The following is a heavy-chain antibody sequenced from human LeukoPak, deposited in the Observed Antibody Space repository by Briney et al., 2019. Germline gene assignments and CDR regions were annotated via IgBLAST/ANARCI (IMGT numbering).Heavy chain of an antibody. V-gene: IGHV1-46*01. J-gene: IGHJ6*02. Sequence: ASVKVSCKASGYTFTSYYMHWVRQAPGQGLEWMGIINPSGGSTSYAQKFQGRVTMTRDTSTSTVYMELSSLRSEDTAVYYCATDKTPSGPYYYYGMDVWGQGTTVTVSS. CDR1: GYTFTSYY. CDR3: ATDKTPSGPYYYYGMDV. CDR2: INPSGGST. D-gene: IGHD6-19*01.